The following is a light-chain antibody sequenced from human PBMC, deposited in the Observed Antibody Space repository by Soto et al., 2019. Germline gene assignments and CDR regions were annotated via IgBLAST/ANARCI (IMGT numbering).Light chain of an antibody. CDR2: DVS. J-gene: IGLJ2*01. Sequence: QSALTQPASVPGSPGQSITISCTGTTRAVGGYNYVSWYQQHPGKAPKLMIYDVSNRPSGVSNRFSGSKSGNTASLTISGLQAEDEADYYCSSYTSSSTVVFGGGTKLTVL. V-gene: IGLV2-14*01. CDR1: TRAVGGYNY. CDR3: SSYTSSSTVV.